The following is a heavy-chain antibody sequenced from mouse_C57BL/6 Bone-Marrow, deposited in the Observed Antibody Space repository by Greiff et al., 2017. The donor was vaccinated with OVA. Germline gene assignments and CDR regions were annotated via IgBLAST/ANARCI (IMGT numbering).Heavy chain of an antibody. CDR3: ARHEGGSMDY. CDR2: ISNGGGST. V-gene: IGHV5-12*01. J-gene: IGHJ4*01. Sequence: EVQGVESGGGLVQPGGSLKLSCAASGFTFSDYYMYWVRQTPEKRLEWVAYISNGGGSTYYPDTVKGRFTISRDNAKNTLYLQMSRLKSEDTAMYYCARHEGGSMDYWGQGTSVTVSS. CDR1: GFTFSDYY.